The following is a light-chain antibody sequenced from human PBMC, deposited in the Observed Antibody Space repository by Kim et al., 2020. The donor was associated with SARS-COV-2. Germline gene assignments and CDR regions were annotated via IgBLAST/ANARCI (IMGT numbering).Light chain of an antibody. CDR1: QSVSSSY. Sequence: EIVLTQSPGTLSLSPGERATLSCRASQSVSSSYLAWYQHKPGQAPRLLMSGASTRATGIPDRFSGSGYGTDFTLTISRLEPEDFAVYYCQQYGSSPPTFGHGTKLEI. CDR3: QQYGSSPPT. CDR2: GAS. J-gene: IGKJ1*01. V-gene: IGKV3-20*01.